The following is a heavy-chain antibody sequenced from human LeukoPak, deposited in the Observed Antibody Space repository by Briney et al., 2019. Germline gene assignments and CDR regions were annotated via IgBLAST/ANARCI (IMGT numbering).Heavy chain of an antibody. CDR2: ISGSGGST. D-gene: IGHD4-17*01. Sequence: GGSLRLSCAASGFTFSSYAMSWVRQAPGKGLERVSAISGSGGSTYYADSVKGRFTISRDNSKNTLYLQMNSLRAEDTAVYYCASIPSFYGDYTWGQGTLVTVSS. V-gene: IGHV3-23*01. J-gene: IGHJ5*02. CDR1: GFTFSSYA. CDR3: ASIPSFYGDYT.